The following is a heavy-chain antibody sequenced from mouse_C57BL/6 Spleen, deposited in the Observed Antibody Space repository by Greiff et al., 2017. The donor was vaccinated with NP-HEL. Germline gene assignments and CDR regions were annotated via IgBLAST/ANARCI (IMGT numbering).Heavy chain of an antibody. CDR2: IYPGDGDT. CDR1: GYAFSSSW. J-gene: IGHJ2*01. D-gene: IGHD6-1*01. CDR3: AREGIKAYFDY. Sequence: QVQLQQSGPELVKPGASVKISCKASGYAFSSSWMNWVKQRPGKGLEWIGRIYPGDGDTNYNGKFKGKATLTADKSSSTAYMQLSSLTSEDSAVYFCAREGIKAYFDYWGQGTTITVST. V-gene: IGHV1-82*01.